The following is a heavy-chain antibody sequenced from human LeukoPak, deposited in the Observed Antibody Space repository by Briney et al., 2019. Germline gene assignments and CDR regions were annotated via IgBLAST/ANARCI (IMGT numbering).Heavy chain of an antibody. D-gene: IGHD1-26*01. CDR2: ISSDGSTT. CDR1: GFTISSYW. V-gene: IGHV3-74*01. CDR3: ARAPRVGATSSDY. Sequence: QPGGSLRLSCAASGFTISSYWMHWVRQAPGKGLVWVSRISSDGSTTTYADSVKGRFTISKDNAKNMVYLQMNSLRAEDTAVYYCARAPRVGATSSDYWGQGTLVTVSS. J-gene: IGHJ4*02.